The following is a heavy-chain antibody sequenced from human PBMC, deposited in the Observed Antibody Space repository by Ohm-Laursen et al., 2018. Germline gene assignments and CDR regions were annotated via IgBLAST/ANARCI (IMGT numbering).Heavy chain of an antibody. CDR3: AKGAAAGTSSVVFDY. D-gene: IGHD6-13*01. CDR1: GFTFSSYA. J-gene: IGHJ4*02. CDR2: ISDSGGST. Sequence: SLRLSCAASGFTFSSYAMSWVRQAPGKGLEWVSVISDSGGSTYYADSVKGRFTISRDNSKNTLYLQMNSLRAEDTAVYYCAKGAAAGTSSVVFDYWGQGTLVTVSS. V-gene: IGHV3-23*01.